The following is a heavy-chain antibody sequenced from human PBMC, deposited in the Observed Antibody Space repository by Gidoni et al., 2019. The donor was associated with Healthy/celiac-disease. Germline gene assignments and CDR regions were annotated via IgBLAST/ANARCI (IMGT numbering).Heavy chain of an antibody. J-gene: IGHJ4*02. CDR3: ARHEGYCSSTSCYYYFDY. CDR2: IYYSGST. Sequence: QLQLQESGPGLVKPSETLSLTCTVSGGSISSSSYYWGWIRQPPGKGLEWIGSIYYSGSTYYNPSLKSRVTISVDTSKNQFSLKLSSVTAADTAVYYCARHEGYCSSTSCYYYFDYWGQGTLVTVSS. D-gene: IGHD2-2*01. CDR1: GGSISSSSYY. V-gene: IGHV4-39*01.